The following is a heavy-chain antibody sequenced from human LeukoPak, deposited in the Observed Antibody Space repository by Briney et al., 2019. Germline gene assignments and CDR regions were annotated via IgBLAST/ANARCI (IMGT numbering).Heavy chain of an antibody. J-gene: IGHJ4*02. CDR1: GGTFSSYA. D-gene: IGHD2-2*01. Sequence: GASVKVSCKASGGTFSSYAISWVRQAPGQGLEGMGGIIPIFGTANYAQKFQGRVTITTDESTSTAYMELSSLRSEDTAVYYCASVSTVYYFDYWGQGTLVTVSS. V-gene: IGHV1-69*05. CDR3: ASVSTVYYFDY. CDR2: IIPIFGTA.